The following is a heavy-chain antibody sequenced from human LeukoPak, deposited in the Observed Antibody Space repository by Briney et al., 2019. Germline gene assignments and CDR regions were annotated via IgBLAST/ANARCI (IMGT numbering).Heavy chain of an antibody. CDR1: GYSFSHYW. CDR2: IYPDASDT. D-gene: IGHD6-19*01. V-gene: IGHV5-51*01. Sequence: GESLKISCTGSGYSFSHYWIGWVRQMPGKGLEWMGIIYPDASDTTYSPSFQGHVTISADKSISTTYLQWDSLKASDTGMYYCGRQVVRTSSGWKFGYWGQGTLVTVSS. CDR3: GRQVVRTSSGWKFGY. J-gene: IGHJ4*02.